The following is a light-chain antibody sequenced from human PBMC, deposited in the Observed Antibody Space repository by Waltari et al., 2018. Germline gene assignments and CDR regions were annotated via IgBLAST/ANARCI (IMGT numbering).Light chain of an antibody. V-gene: IGKV3-11*01. J-gene: IGKJ4*01. CDR2: DTS. CDR1: ESVFNY. Sequence: EIVLTQSPVTLSLSEAESASLSCMSSESVFNYLAWYQQRPGQSPRLLIYDTSKRATGVPGRFSGSGFGTDFTLTITNLEAEDFAVYFCQQGSILPLTFGGGTKVEIK. CDR3: QQGSILPLT.